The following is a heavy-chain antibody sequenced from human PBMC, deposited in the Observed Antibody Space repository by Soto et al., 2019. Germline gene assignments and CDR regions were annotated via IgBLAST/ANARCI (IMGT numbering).Heavy chain of an antibody. J-gene: IGHJ6*03. CDR2: IYYSGST. Sequence: SDTLSLTCTVSGGSISSYYWSWIRQPPGKGLEWIGYIYYSGSTNYNPSLKSRVTISVDTSKNQFSLKLSSVTAADTAVYYCARQGITGTISGYYYYYMDVWGKGTTVTVSS. CDR1: GGSISSYY. D-gene: IGHD1-7*01. V-gene: IGHV4-59*08. CDR3: ARQGITGTISGYYYYYMDV.